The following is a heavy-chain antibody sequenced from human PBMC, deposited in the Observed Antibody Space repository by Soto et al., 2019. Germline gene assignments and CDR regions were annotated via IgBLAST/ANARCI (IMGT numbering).Heavy chain of an antibody. Sequence: QVQLVQSGAEVKKPGYSVKVSCKASGGTFSSYAISWVRQAPGQGLEWMGGIIPIFGTANYAQKFQGRVTITADKSTSTAYMELSSLRSEDTAVYYCARDFLGYCSSTSCFSQPYYYYGMDVWGQGTTVTVSS. V-gene: IGHV1-69*06. CDR1: GGTFSSYA. CDR3: ARDFLGYCSSTSCFSQPYYYYGMDV. CDR2: IIPIFGTA. J-gene: IGHJ6*02. D-gene: IGHD2-2*01.